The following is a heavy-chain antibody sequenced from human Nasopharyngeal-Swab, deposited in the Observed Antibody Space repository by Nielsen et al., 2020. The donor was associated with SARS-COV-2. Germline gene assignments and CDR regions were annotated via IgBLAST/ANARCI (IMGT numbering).Heavy chain of an antibody. D-gene: IGHD3-10*01. CDR3: AKSLRGVSLSFGYYYGLDV. Sequence: VRQAPGKGLEWVAVVSYDGRHKSYADSVKGRFTVSRDNSKNTMYLQMSSLRAEDTAIYYCAKSLRGVSLSFGYYYGLDVWGKGTTVTAPQ. V-gene: IGHV3-30*18. J-gene: IGHJ6*04. CDR2: VSYDGRHK.